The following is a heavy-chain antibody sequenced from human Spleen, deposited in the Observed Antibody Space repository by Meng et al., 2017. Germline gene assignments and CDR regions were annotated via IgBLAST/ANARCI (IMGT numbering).Heavy chain of an antibody. CDR3: ARARDYFGLGSYSYYFDF. CDR1: GFTYSYYA. J-gene: IGHJ4*02. Sequence: GESLKISCAASGFTYSYYAMSWVRQAPGKGLEWVSAISNSADNTYYTDSVKGRFTISRDKYKNTLYLQMNSLRADDAAVYYCARARDYFGLGSYSYYFDFWGQGTQVTVSS. D-gene: IGHD3-10*01. V-gene: IGHV3-23*01. CDR2: ISNSADNT.